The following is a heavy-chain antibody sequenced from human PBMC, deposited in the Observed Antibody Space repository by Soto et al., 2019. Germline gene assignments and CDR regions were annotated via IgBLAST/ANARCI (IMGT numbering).Heavy chain of an antibody. CDR3: ARDQAYCGGDCYWGNDYYYYGMDV. Sequence: GASVKLSCKASGGTFSSYAISWVRQAPGQGLEWMGGIIPIFGTANYAQKFQGRVTITADESTSTAYMELSSLRSEDTAVYYCARDQAYCGGDCYWGNDYYYYGMDVWGQGTTVTVSS. CDR2: IIPIFGTA. V-gene: IGHV1-69*13. CDR1: GGTFSSYA. J-gene: IGHJ6*02. D-gene: IGHD2-21*02.